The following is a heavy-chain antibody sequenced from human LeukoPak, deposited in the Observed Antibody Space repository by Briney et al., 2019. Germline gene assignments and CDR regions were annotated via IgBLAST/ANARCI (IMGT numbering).Heavy chain of an antibody. V-gene: IGHV3-23*01. D-gene: IGHD3-9*01. CDR1: GFTFSSYG. J-gene: IGHJ4*02. Sequence: GGSLRLSCAASGFTFSSYGMSWVRQAPGKGLEWVSAISGSGGSTYYADSVKGRFTISRDNSKNTLYLQMNSLRAEDTAVYYCAKATNLVLRYFDWSRVPFDYWGQGTLVTVSS. CDR3: AKATNLVLRYFDWSRVPFDY. CDR2: ISGSGGST.